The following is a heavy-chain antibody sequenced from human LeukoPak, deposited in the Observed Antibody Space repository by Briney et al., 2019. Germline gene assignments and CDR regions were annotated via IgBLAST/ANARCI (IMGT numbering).Heavy chain of an antibody. Sequence: SETLSLTSTVSGGSISSYYWSWIRQPPGKGLEWIGYIYYSGSTNYNPSLKSRVTISVDTSKNQFSLKLSSVTAADTAVYYCARASYYYDSSGYYYPNWFDPWGQGTLVTVSS. CDR3: ARASYYYDSSGYYYPNWFDP. J-gene: IGHJ5*02. CDR2: IYYSGST. V-gene: IGHV4-59*01. D-gene: IGHD3-22*01. CDR1: GGSISSYY.